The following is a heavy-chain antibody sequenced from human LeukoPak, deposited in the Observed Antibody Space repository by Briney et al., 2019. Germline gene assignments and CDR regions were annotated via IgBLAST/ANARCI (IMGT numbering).Heavy chain of an antibody. Sequence: SETLSLTCNVSGDSIGSYYWSWIRQPAGKGLEWIGRIYIDGSTTYNPSLKSRFTMSVDTSKSQFSLRLTSVTAADTAVYYCARVPYSTRYYMDVWGKGTTVTVSS. D-gene: IGHD6-13*01. CDR1: GDSIGSYY. J-gene: IGHJ6*03. CDR3: ARVPYSTRYYMDV. V-gene: IGHV4-4*07. CDR2: IYIDGST.